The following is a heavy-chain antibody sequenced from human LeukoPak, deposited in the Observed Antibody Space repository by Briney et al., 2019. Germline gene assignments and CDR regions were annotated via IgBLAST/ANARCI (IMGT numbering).Heavy chain of an antibody. CDR3: ARTPTPYCGGDCYDFDY. Sequence: GGSLRLSCAASGFXFSSYSMNWVRQAPGKGLEWVLSISSSSSYIYYADSVKGRFTISRDNAKNSLYLQMNGLRAEDTAVYYCARTPTPYCGGDCYDFDYWGQGTLVTVSS. CDR1: GFXFSSYS. D-gene: IGHD2-21*02. V-gene: IGHV3-21*01. J-gene: IGHJ4*02. CDR2: ISSSSSYI.